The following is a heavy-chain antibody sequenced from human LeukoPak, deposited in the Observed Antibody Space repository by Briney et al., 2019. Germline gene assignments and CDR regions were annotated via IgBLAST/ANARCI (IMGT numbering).Heavy chain of an antibody. CDR2: IYHSGST. J-gene: IGHJ4*02. CDR1: GGSISSSSYY. Sequence: SETLSLTCTVSGGSISSSSYYWGWIRQPPGKGLEWIGSIYHSGSTYYNPSLKSRVTISIDTSKKQFSLKVNSVTAADTAVYYCARETYGDYGGYFDYWGQGTLVTVSS. CDR3: ARETYGDYGGYFDY. D-gene: IGHD4-17*01. V-gene: IGHV4-39*07.